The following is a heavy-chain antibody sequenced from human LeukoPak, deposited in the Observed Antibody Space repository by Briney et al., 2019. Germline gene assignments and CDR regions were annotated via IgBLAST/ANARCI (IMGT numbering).Heavy chain of an antibody. CDR3: ARGGQRLVRGARKVNWFDP. CDR2: INHSGST. CDR1: GGSFSGYY. D-gene: IGHD6-6*01. V-gene: IGHV4-34*01. J-gene: IGHJ5*02. Sequence: SETLSLTCAVYGGSFSGYYWSWIRQPPGKGLEWIGEINHSGSTNYNPSLKSRVTISVDTSKNQFSLKLSSVTAADTAVYYCARGGQRLVRGARKVNWFDPWGQGTLVTVSS.